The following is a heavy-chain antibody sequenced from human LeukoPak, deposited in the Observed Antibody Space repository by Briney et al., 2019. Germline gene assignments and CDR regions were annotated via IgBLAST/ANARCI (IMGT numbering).Heavy chain of an antibody. CDR1: GFTFSSYA. CDR2: ISGSGGST. V-gene: IGHV3-23*01. CDR3: AKDSYPGIAVAGVMYYFDY. J-gene: IGHJ4*02. D-gene: IGHD6-19*01. Sequence: GSLRLSCAASGFTFSSYAMSWVRQAPGKGLEWVSAISGSGGSTYYAGSVKGRFTISRDNSKNTLYLQMNSLRAEDTAVYYCAKDSYPGIAVAGVMYYFDYWGQGTLVTVSS.